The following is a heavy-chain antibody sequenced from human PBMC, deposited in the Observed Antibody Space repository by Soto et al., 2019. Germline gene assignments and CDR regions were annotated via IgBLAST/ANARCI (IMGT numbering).Heavy chain of an antibody. V-gene: IGHV3-7*01. CDR1: GFTFSRFW. J-gene: IGHJ4*02. CDR2: IKQDGSEK. D-gene: IGHD2-21*02. Sequence: GGSLRLSCAASGFTFSRFWMSWVRQAPGKGLEWVANIKQDGSEKYYVDTVKGRFTISRDNAKNSLYLQMNSLRAEDTAVYYCARDVDHIVVVTALRPFDYWGQGTLVTVSS. CDR3: ARDVDHIVVVTALRPFDY.